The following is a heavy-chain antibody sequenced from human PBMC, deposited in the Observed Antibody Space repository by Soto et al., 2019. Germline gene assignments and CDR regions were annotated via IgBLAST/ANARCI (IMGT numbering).Heavy chain of an antibody. CDR1: GGSFSGYY. CDR2: INHSGST. CDR3: ARDKITGYFDY. D-gene: IGHD2-8*02. J-gene: IGHJ4*02. V-gene: IGHV4-34*01. Sequence: SETLSLTCAVYGGSFSGYYWTGIRQPPGTGLEWIGEINHSGSTNYNPSLKSRVTISVDTSKNQFSLKLTSVTAADTAVYYCARDKITGYFDYWGQGTLVTVSS.